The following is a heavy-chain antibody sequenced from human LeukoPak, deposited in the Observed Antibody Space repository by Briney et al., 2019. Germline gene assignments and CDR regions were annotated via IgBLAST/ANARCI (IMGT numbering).Heavy chain of an antibody. D-gene: IGHD2/OR15-2a*01. CDR1: GSPLSTSW. CDR2: VNTAGGST. J-gene: IGHJ3*02. CDR3: ARASTNTFNI. V-gene: IGHV3-74*01. Sequence: GGSLRLSCEASGSPLSTSWMHWVRQAPGKGLVWVSRVNTAGGSTVYADSVRGRFTISRDSAKNTVYLQMNSPRAEDTATYYCARASTNTFNIWGQGTLVTVSS.